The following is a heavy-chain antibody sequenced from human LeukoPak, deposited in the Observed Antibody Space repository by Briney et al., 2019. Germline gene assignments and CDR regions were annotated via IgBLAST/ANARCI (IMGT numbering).Heavy chain of an antibody. D-gene: IGHD3-9*01. CDR3: ARSRTMRYDILTGHYGMDV. CDR1: GGSIGSYY. J-gene: IGHJ6*04. V-gene: IGHV4-59*01. CDR2: IYYSGST. Sequence: PSETLSLTCTVSGGSIGSYYWSWIRQPPGRGLEWIGYIYYSGSTNYNPSLKSRVTISVDTSKNQFSLKLSSVTAADTAVYYCARSRTMRYDILTGHYGMDVWGKGTTVTVPS.